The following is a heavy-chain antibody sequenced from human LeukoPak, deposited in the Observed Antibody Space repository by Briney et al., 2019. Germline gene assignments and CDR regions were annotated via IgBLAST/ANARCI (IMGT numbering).Heavy chain of an antibody. V-gene: IGHV4-59*01. Sequence: SETLSLTRTVSDDSISDYYRGWIRQPPGKGLEWIGYFHNSGTSTYNPSLKSRVTISADTSKNQFSLKLNSLTTADTAVYYCTRGAGWLIDYWGQGILVTVSS. J-gene: IGHJ4*02. CDR2: FHNSGTS. D-gene: IGHD3-16*01. CDR1: DDSISDYY. CDR3: TRGAGWLIDY.